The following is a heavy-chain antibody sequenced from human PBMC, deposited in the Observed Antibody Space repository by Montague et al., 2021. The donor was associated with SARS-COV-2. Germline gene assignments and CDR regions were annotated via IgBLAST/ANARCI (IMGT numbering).Heavy chain of an antibody. Sequence: SETLSLTCIVSGSSVRSYYWSWIRQPPGKGLEWIGYIYDSGSTNXNPSLKSRVTISVDTSKNQFSLRLTSVTAADTAMYFCARAPIYRSSWYAYFDYWGQGTLVTVSS. D-gene: IGHD6-13*01. V-gene: IGHV4-59*02. CDR2: IYDSGST. CDR3: ARAPIYRSSWYAYFDY. CDR1: GSSVRSYY. J-gene: IGHJ4*02.